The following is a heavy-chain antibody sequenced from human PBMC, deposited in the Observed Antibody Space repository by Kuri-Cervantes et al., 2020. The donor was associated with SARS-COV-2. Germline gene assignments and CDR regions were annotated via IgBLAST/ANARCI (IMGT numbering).Heavy chain of an antibody. CDR2: IIPIFGTA. J-gene: IGHJ3*02. Sequence: SVKVSCKASGGTFSSYAVSWVRQAPGQGLEWMGGIIPIFGTANYAQKFQGRVTITTDESTSTVYMELSSLRSEDTAVYYCARGPHNAFDIWGQGTMVTVSS. CDR1: GGTFSSYA. CDR3: ARGPHNAFDI. V-gene: IGHV1-69*05.